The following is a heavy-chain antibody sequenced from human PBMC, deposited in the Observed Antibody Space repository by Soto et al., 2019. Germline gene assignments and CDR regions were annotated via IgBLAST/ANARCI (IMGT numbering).Heavy chain of an antibody. V-gene: IGHV1-69*13. D-gene: IGHD2-15*01. CDR2: IIPIFGTA. J-gene: IGHJ6*02. Sequence: GASVKVSCKASGGTFSSYAIIWVRQAPGQGLEWMGGIIPIFGTANYAQKFQGRVTITADESTSTAYMELSSLRSEDTAVYYCARVGCSGGSCYSDYYYYYGMDVWGQGTTVTVSS. CDR1: GGTFSSYA. CDR3: ARVGCSGGSCYSDYYYYYGMDV.